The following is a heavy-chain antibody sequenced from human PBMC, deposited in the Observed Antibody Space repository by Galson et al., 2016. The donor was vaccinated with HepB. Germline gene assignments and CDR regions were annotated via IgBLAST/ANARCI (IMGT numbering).Heavy chain of an antibody. CDR1: GFTFSNSA. D-gene: IGHD2-2*01. Sequence: SLRLSCAASGFTFSNSAMTWVRQAPGKGLEWVSSICGAADRTYYADSVKGRFTISRDNSRDTLHMEMNGLSADDTAVYYCAKDQLIVIVPAAGNWFDPWGQGTLVTVSS. V-gene: IGHV3-23*01. CDR3: AKDQLIVIVPAAGNWFDP. J-gene: IGHJ5*02. CDR2: ICGAADRT.